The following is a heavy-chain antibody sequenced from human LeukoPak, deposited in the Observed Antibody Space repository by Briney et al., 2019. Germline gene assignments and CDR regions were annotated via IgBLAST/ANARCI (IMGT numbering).Heavy chain of an antibody. D-gene: IGHD6-13*01. Sequence: GGSLRLSCAASGFAFSTYAMSWVRQAPGKGLEWVSRINSDGSSTTYADSVKGRFTISRDNAKNTLYLQMNSLRAEDTGVYYCARIASHSSSWYDGGFWGQGTLVTVSS. CDR1: GFAFSTYA. V-gene: IGHV3-74*01. CDR2: INSDGSST. CDR3: ARIASHSSSWYDGGF. J-gene: IGHJ4*02.